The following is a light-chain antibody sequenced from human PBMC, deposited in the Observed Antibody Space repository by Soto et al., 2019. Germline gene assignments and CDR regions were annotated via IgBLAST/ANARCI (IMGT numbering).Light chain of an antibody. CDR3: QSYDSSLSGYV. Sequence: QSVLTQPPSASGSPGQSVTISCTGTSSDVGGYNYVSWYQQLPGTAPKVVIYGTGNRPSGVPDRFSGSKSGTSASLAITGLQAEDEADYYCQSYDSSLSGYVFGSGTKVTVL. V-gene: IGLV2-8*01. CDR1: SSDVGGYNY. J-gene: IGLJ1*01. CDR2: GTG.